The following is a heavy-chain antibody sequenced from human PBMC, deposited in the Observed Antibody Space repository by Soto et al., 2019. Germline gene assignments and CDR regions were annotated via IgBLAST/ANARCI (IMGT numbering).Heavy chain of an antibody. CDR2: ISAYNGNT. D-gene: IGHD3-22*01. CDR1: GYTFTSYG. CDR3: ARVKGSGYHNWFDP. V-gene: IGHV1-18*01. Sequence: GASVNVSCKASGYTFTSYGISWVRQAPGQGLEWMGWISAYNGNTNYALKLQGRVTMTTDTSTSTAYMELRSLRSDDTAMYYCARVKGSGYHNWFDPWGQGTLVTVSS. J-gene: IGHJ5*02.